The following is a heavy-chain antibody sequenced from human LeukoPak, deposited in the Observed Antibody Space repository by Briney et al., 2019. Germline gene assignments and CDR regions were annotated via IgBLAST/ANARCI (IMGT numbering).Heavy chain of an antibody. CDR2: INPNSGGT. Sequence: ASVKVSCKASGYTFTSYDINWVRQATGQGLEWMGWINPNSGGTNYAQKFQGRVTMTRDTSISTAYMELSRLRSDDTAVYYCARAPFLNYYGSGSYTGYFDYWGQGTLVTVSS. CDR3: ARAPFLNYYGSGSYTGYFDY. V-gene: IGHV1-2*02. J-gene: IGHJ4*02. CDR1: GYTFTSYD. D-gene: IGHD3-10*01.